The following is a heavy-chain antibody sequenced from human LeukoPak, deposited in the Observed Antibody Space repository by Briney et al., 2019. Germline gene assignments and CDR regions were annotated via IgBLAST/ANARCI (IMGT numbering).Heavy chain of an antibody. CDR3: ARDALEKYYYGSGTLVGIRPQRDLGAFDI. CDR1: GFTFDDYG. CDR2: INWNGGST. V-gene: IGHV3-20*04. J-gene: IGHJ3*02. D-gene: IGHD3-10*01. Sequence: GGSLRLSCAASGFTFDDYGMSWVRLAPGKGLEWVSGINWNGGSTGYADSVKGRFTISRDNAKNSLYLQMNSLRAEDTAVYYCARDALEKYYYGSGTLVGIRPQRDLGAFDIWGQGTMVTVSS.